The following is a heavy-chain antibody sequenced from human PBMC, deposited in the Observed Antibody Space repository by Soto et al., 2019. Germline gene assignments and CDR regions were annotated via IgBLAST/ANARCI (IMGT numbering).Heavy chain of an antibody. D-gene: IGHD6-19*01. CDR1: GFMFSAYA. J-gene: IGHJ3*02. V-gene: IGHV3-30-3*01. CDR3: ARDPSPYTSGWYGTDI. Sequence: PCGSLRLSCTASGFMFSAYAMLWVRQAPGKGLEWVAATSYDGTNTYFADSLKGRFTISRDNSKNTLFLQMSSMTADDPAVYYCARDPSPYTSGWYGTDIWGVGKMVAVS. CDR2: TSYDGTNT.